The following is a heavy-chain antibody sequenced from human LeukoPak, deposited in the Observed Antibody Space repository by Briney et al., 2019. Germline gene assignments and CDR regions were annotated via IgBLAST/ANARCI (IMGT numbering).Heavy chain of an antibody. CDR1: GGSFSGYY. Sequence: PSETLSLTCAVYGGSFSGYYWSWIRQPPGKGLEWIGEINHSGSTNYNPSLKSRVTISVDTSKNQSSLKLSSVTAADTAVYYCASLEVRAHYYYYYMDVWGKGTTVTVSS. D-gene: IGHD3-10*01. J-gene: IGHJ6*03. V-gene: IGHV4-34*01. CDR3: ASLEVRAHYYYYYMDV. CDR2: INHSGST.